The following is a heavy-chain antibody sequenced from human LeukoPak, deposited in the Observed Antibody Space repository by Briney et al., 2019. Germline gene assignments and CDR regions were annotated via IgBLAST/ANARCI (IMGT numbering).Heavy chain of an antibody. CDR3: AKDGAYDSSGYSRFDY. V-gene: IGHV3-23*01. J-gene: IGHJ4*02. D-gene: IGHD3-22*01. CDR1: GFTFNNYA. CDR2: ISGSGGSR. Sequence: PGGSLRLSCSASGFTFNNYAMSWVRQAPGKGLEWVSGISGSGGSRNYADSVKGRFTISRDNSKNTLYLQMNSRRAEDTAVYYCAKDGAYDSSGYSRFDYWGQGTLVTVSS.